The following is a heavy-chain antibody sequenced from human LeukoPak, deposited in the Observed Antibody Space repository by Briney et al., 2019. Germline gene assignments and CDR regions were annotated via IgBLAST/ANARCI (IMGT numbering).Heavy chain of an antibody. CDR1: GFTFSSYE. J-gene: IGHJ3*01. D-gene: IGHD5-12*01. CDR2: ISSSGSTI. CDR3: AVLRGYSGYDLDF. V-gene: IGHV3-48*03. Sequence: GGSLRLSCAASGFTFSSYEMNWVRQAPGKGLEWVSYISSSGSTIYYADSVKGRFTISRDNAKNSLYLQMNSLRAEDTAVYYCAVLRGYSGYDLDFWGQGTMVTVSS.